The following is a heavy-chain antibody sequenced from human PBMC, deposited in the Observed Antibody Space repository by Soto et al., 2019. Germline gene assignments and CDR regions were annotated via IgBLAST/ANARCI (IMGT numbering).Heavy chain of an antibody. V-gene: IGHV4-31*03. J-gene: IGHJ6*03. Sequence: SETLSLTCTVSGGSISRGGYYWSWIRQHPGKGLEWIGYIYYSGSTYFNPSLKSRVTISVDTSKNQFSLKLSSVTAADTAVYYYARAGGGSYDYYYYFLYVWGKGTTVTVSS. CDR1: GGSISRGGYY. CDR2: IYYSGST. CDR3: ARAGGGSYDYYYYFLYV. D-gene: IGHD3-16*01.